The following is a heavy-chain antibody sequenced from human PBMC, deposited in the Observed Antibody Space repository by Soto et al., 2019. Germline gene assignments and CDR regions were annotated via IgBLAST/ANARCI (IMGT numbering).Heavy chain of an antibody. CDR1: GGSISSGDYY. D-gene: IGHD6-13*01. CDR2: ISYSGST. Sequence: SETLSLTCSVSGGSISSGDYYWTWIRQPPGKGLEWIGYISYSGSTFYSPSLKRRVTISVDRSKNQFSLKLSSVTAADTAVYYYARGQAAAPAMDVWGQGTTVTVSS. J-gene: IGHJ6*02. V-gene: IGHV4-30-4*01. CDR3: ARGQAAAPAMDV.